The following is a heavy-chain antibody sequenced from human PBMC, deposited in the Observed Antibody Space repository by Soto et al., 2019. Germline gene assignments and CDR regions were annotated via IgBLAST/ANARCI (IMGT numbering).Heavy chain of an antibody. D-gene: IGHD3-3*01. J-gene: IGHJ4*02. CDR1: GFTFSDHY. CDR3: AREGPAYYDFWSGSFEFDY. V-gene: IGHV3-72*01. Sequence: EVQLVESGGGLVQPGGSLRLSCAASGFTFSDHYMDWVRQAPGKGLEWVGRTRNKANSYTTEYAASVKGRFTISRDDSKNSLYLQMNSLKTEDTAVYYCAREGPAYYDFWSGSFEFDYWGQGTLVTVSS. CDR2: TRNKANSYTT.